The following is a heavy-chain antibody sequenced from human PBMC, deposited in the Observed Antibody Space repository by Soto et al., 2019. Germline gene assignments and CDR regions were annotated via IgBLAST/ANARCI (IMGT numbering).Heavy chain of an antibody. Sequence: QVQLQESGPGLVKPSQTLSLTCTVSGGSIISSDHYWTWIRQPPGKGLEWIAYIYSSGSTYCNPSLRSRVTISIDTSKNQSSLKLTSVTAADTAIYFCSRSTGRYWGQGTLVTVSS. CDR3: SRSTGRY. D-gene: IGHD2-21*01. CDR1: GGSIISSDHY. V-gene: IGHV4-30-4*01. J-gene: IGHJ4*02. CDR2: IYSSGST.